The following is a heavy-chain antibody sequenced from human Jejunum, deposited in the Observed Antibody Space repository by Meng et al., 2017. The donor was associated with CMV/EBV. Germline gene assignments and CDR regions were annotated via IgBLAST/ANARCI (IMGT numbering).Heavy chain of an antibody. J-gene: IGHJ5*02. V-gene: IGHV4-4*02. D-gene: IGHD1-14*01. CDR3: AISPNQDPGS. CDR2: IHQTGNT. CDR1: GASSNRCIW. Sequence: LTCAVSGASSNRCIWWCWVRQPPGKGLEWIGEIHQTGNTNYNPSLRSRVTISMDESKNQFSLNVSSVTATDTAFYYCAISPNQDPGSWGQGTLVTVSS.